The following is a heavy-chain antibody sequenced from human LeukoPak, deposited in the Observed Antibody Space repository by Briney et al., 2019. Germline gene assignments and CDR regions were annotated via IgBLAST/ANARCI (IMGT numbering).Heavy chain of an antibody. J-gene: IGHJ6*02. CDR3: AKTRLLWFGPYGMDV. CDR2: IHSDECYT. V-gene: IGHV3-74*03. D-gene: IGHD3-10*01. CDR1: GFTFSSYW. Sequence: PGGSLRLSCAASGFTFSSYWMHWVRQAPGKGLVWVSRIHSDECYTTYADSVKGRFTISRDNAKNTLYLQMNSLRAEDTAVYYCAKTRLLWFGPYGMDVWGQGTTVTVSS.